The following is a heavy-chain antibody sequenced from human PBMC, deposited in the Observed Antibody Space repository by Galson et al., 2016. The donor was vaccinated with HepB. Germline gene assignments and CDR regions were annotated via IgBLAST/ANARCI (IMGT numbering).Heavy chain of an antibody. Sequence: SLRLSCAASGFSFSAYWMSWVRQSPGKGLAWVANIKQDGSEKYYVDSVKGRFTISRGNARNSLYLQVNGLRADDTAVYYCARDRLTSVTRHWTGTTYSYYGMDVWGQGTTVTVSS. V-gene: IGHV3-7*03. J-gene: IGHJ6*02. CDR1: GFSFSAYW. CDR3: ARDRLTSVTRHWTGTTYSYYGMDV. CDR2: IKQDGSEK. D-gene: IGHD1-14*01.